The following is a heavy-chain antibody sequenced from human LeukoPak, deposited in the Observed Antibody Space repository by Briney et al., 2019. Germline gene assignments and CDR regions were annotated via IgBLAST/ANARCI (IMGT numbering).Heavy chain of an antibody. CDR1: GFTFNNYS. V-gene: IGHV3-23*01. CDR2: ITGSGGNT. J-gene: IGHJ6*02. Sequence: PGGSLRLSCAVSGFTFNNYSMNWVRQAPGKGLEWVSVITGSGGNTYYADSVKGRFTISKDNSKNTVYLQMSSLRVDDTAVYYCAKAASSSWPSYYYGMDVWGQGTTVTVSS. D-gene: IGHD6-13*01. CDR3: AKAASSSWPSYYYGMDV.